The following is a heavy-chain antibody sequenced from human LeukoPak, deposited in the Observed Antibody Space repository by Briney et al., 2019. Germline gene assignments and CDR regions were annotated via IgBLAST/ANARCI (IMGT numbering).Heavy chain of an antibody. CDR2: ISAYNGNT. V-gene: IGHV1-18*01. Sequence: ASVKVSCKASGYTFTSYGISWVRQAPGQGLEWMGWISAYNGNTNYAQKLPGRVTMTTDTSTSTAYMELRSLRSDDTAVYYCATSPTYYYDSSGYSAFDIWGQGAMVTVSS. CDR3: ATSPTYYYDSSGYSAFDI. D-gene: IGHD3-22*01. J-gene: IGHJ3*02. CDR1: GYTFTSYG.